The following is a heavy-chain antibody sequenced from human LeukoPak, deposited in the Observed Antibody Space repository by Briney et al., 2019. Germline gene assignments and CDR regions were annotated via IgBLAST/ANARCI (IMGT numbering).Heavy chain of an antibody. J-gene: IGHJ1*01. CDR1: GGSISSYY. D-gene: IGHD3-22*01. V-gene: IGHV4-59*08. Sequence: SETLSLTCTVSGGSISSYYWSWIRQPPGKGLEWIGYVYYIGSTNYNPSLKSRVTISVDTSKNQFSLKLSSVTAADTAVYYCARHSKYYYDSSGSYVGYFQHWGQGTLVTVSS. CDR2: VYYIGST. CDR3: ARHSKYYYDSSGSYVGYFQH.